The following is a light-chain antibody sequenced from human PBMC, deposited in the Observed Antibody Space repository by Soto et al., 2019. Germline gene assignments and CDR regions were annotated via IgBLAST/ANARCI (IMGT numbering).Light chain of an antibody. CDR1: QSLTRSY. V-gene: IGKV3-20*01. Sequence: EIVLTQSPGTLSLSPGETATLSCRASQSLTRSYLAWYQQRPGQAPSLLIYGVSSRATGIPDRFSGSGSGTDFTLTISILEPEDFAVYYCQHYGDSLWTFGQGTKVDSK. CDR2: GVS. CDR3: QHYGDSLWT. J-gene: IGKJ1*01.